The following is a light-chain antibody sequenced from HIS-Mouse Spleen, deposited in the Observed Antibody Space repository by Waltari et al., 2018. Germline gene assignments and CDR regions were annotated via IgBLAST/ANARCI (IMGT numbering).Light chain of an antibody. Sequence: QSALTQPASVSGSPGQSITISCTGTSSDVGGYNYVSWYQQHPGKAPKLMIYEVSNRPSGVSNRFAGSKSGNTASPTLSWRQAEDEADYYCSSYTSSGTWVFGGGTKLTVL. CDR3: SSYTSSGTWV. J-gene: IGLJ3*02. CDR1: SSDVGGYNY. V-gene: IGLV2-14*01. CDR2: EVS.